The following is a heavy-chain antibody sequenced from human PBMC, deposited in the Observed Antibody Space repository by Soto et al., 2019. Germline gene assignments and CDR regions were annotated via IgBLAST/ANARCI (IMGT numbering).Heavy chain of an antibody. Sequence: QVQLVESGGGVVQPEGSLRLSCAASGFTFSNYGMHWVRQAPGKGLEWVAVISNDGSTEYYADFVKGRFTISRDKSTNMVQLQLNSLRVEDTAVYYCAKEGGSSGATSRFQYDHWGQGTLVTVSS. V-gene: IGHV3-30*18. CDR1: GFTFSNYG. D-gene: IGHD1-26*01. J-gene: IGHJ4*02. CDR3: AKEGGSSGATSRFQYDH. CDR2: ISNDGSTE.